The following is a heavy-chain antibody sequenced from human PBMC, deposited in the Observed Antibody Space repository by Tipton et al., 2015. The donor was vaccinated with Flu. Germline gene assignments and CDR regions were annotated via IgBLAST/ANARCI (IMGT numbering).Heavy chain of an antibody. CDR1: GDSFSSVW. CDR3: VRVQISYGIPAGVFFDL. CDR2: MLPDDSRS. D-gene: IGHD3-16*01. V-gene: IGHV5-51*03. J-gene: IGHJ4*02. Sequence: QLVQSGAEVKEPGESLKISCRASGDSFSSVWISWVRQAPGTGLEWMAMMLPDDSRSTYSPSFQGQVTIPVDKSTNPAFLHWSTLKPSDSAMYYCVRVQISYGIPAGVFFDLWGQGTLVTVSS.